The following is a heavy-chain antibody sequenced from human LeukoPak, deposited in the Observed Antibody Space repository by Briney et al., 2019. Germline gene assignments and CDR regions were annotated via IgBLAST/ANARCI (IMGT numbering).Heavy chain of an antibody. CDR1: GGSISSGGYY. V-gene: IGHV4-31*03. Sequence: PSQTLSLTCTVSGGSISSGGYYWSWIRQHPGKGLEWIGYIYYSGSTYYNPSLKSRVTISVDTSKYQFSLKLRSVTAADTAVYYCARENWKYFDYWGQGTLVTVSS. CDR2: IYYSGST. J-gene: IGHJ4*02. D-gene: IGHD1-1*01. CDR3: ARENWKYFDY.